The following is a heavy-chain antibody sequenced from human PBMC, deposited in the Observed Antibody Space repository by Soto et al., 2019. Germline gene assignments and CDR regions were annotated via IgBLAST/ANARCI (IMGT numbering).Heavy chain of an antibody. D-gene: IGHD6-13*01. CDR2: IYHSGST. CDR3: SVGSSWYGDAFDI. V-gene: IGHV4-4*02. CDR1: GGSISSSNW. J-gene: IGHJ3*02. Sequence: QVQLQESGPGLVKPSGTLSLTCAVSGGSISSSNWWSWVRQPPGKGLEWIGEIYHSGSTNYNPSLKSRVXXSXDXXKHQFSLKLSSVTAADTAVYYCSVGSSWYGDAFDIWGQGTMVTVSS.